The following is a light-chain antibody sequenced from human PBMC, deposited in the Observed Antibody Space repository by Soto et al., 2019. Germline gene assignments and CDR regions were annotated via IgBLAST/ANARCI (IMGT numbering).Light chain of an antibody. Sequence: EIVLTQFPGTQSLSPGERATLSCRASQSVNNNYLAWYQQKPGQAPRPLILGASSRATGIPDRFSGSGSGTDFTLTINRLEPEDFAVYYCQQFGDSSYTFGQGTKLEIK. J-gene: IGKJ2*01. CDR2: GAS. V-gene: IGKV3-20*01. CDR3: QQFGDSSYT. CDR1: QSVNNNY.